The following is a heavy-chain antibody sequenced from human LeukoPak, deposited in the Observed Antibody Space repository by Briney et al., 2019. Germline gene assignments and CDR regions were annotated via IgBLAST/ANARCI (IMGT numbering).Heavy chain of an antibody. CDR2: INHSGST. D-gene: IGHD1/OR15-1a*01. J-gene: IGHJ6*03. V-gene: IGHV4-34*01. CDR1: GGSFSGYY. Sequence: SETLSLTCAVYGGSFSGYYWSWIRQPPGKGLEWIGEINHSGSTNYNPSLKSRVTISVDTSKNQFSLKLSSVTAADTAVYYCARRRKRTSWEHSNYYYYMDVWGKGTTVTISS. CDR3: ARRRKRTSWEHSNYYYYMDV.